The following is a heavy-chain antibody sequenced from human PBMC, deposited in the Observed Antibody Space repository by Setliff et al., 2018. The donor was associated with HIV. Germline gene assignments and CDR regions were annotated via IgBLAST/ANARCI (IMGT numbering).Heavy chain of an antibody. CDR1: GDSFSSGGYS. V-gene: IGHV4-30-2*01. CDR3: ARASREYTGYDYWYFDY. CDR2: IYPSGST. D-gene: IGHD5-12*01. Sequence: PSETLSLTCAVSGDSFSSGGYSWSWIRQPPGKGLEWIGYIYPSGSTYYNPSLKSRVTISVDRSKNQLSLNLKSVSAADTAVYYCARASREYTGYDYWYFDYWGQGTQVTVSS. J-gene: IGHJ4*02.